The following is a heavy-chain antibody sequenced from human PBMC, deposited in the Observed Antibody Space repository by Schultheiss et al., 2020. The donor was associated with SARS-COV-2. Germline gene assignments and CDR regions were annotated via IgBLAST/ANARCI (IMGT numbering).Heavy chain of an antibody. CDR3: ARGYYYDSSGYEPDAFDI. CDR1: GGSVSSGSYY. CDR2: IYYSGST. D-gene: IGHD3-22*01. Sequence: SETLSLTCTVSGGSVSSGSYYWSWIRQPPGKGLEWIGYIYYSGSTNYNPSLKSRVTISVDTSKNQFSLKLSSVTAADTAVYYCARGYYYDSSGYEPDAFDIWGQGTMVTVSS. J-gene: IGHJ3*02. V-gene: IGHV4-61*01.